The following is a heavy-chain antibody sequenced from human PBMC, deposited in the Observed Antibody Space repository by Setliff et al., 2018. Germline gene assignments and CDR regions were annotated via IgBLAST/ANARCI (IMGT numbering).Heavy chain of an antibody. V-gene: IGHV1-18*01. CDR1: GYTFTSYG. CDR3: ARVGVYYYDSSGYHRSPYYYYYGMDV. J-gene: IGHJ6*02. D-gene: IGHD3-22*01. Sequence: AASVKVSCKASGYTFTSYGISWVRQAPGQGLEWMGWISAYNGNTNYAQKLQGRVTMTTDTSTSTAYMELRSLRSDDTAMYYCARVGVYYYDSSGYHRSPYYYYYGMDVWGQGTTVTVSS. CDR2: ISAYNGNT.